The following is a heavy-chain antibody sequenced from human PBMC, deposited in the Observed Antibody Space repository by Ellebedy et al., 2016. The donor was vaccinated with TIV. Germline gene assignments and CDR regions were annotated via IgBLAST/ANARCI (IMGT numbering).Heavy chain of an antibody. Sequence: ASVKVSXXASGYTFTSYIISWVRQAPGQGLEWMGCISAYSGNTNYAQNLQGRVTMTTDTSTSTAYMELRSLRSDDTAVYYCARGLYGDTIDYWGQGTLVTVSS. D-gene: IGHD4-17*01. CDR3: ARGLYGDTIDY. CDR1: GYTFTSYI. CDR2: ISAYSGNT. J-gene: IGHJ4*02. V-gene: IGHV1-18*01.